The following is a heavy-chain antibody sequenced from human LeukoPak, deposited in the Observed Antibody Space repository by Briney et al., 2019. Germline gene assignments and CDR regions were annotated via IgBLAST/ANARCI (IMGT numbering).Heavy chain of an antibody. Sequence: ASVKVSCKASGYTFTDYYMHWVRQAPGQGLEWMGWINANSGGTNYAQKFQGRVTMTRDTSISTAYMELSRLRSDDTAVYYCARVGVRFLEWLYYWGQGTLVTVSS. CDR3: ARVGVRFLEWLYY. D-gene: IGHD3-3*01. CDR2: INANSGGT. J-gene: IGHJ4*02. V-gene: IGHV1-2*02. CDR1: GYTFTDYY.